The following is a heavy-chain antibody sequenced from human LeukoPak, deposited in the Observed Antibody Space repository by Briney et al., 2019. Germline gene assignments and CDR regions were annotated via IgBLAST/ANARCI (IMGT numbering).Heavy chain of an antibody. J-gene: IGHJ5*02. CDR1: GGSISSSSYY. CDR2: IYTSGST. CDR3: ARGRSMVANLDP. Sequence: PSETLSLTCTVSGGSISSSSYYWGWIRQPPGKGLEWIGRIYTSGSTTYNPSLTSRVTISVDMSKNQFSLKLSSVTAADTAVYYCARGRSMVANLDPWGQGTLVTVSS. D-gene: IGHD4/OR15-4a*01. V-gene: IGHV4-39*07.